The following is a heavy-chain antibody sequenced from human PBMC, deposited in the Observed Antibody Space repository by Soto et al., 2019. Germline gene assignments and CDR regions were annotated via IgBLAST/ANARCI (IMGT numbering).Heavy chain of an antibody. V-gene: IGHV4-31*03. J-gene: IGHJ5*02. Sequence: QVQLQESGPGLVKPSQTLSLTCTVSGGPISSGGYYWSWIRQHPGKGLEWIGYIYYSGSTYYNPSLKSRVTISVDTSKNQFSLKLSSVTAADTAVYYCARRGWGSGSYWFDPWGQGTLVTVSS. CDR3: ARRGWGSGSYWFDP. CDR2: IYYSGST. CDR1: GGPISSGGYY. D-gene: IGHD3-10*01.